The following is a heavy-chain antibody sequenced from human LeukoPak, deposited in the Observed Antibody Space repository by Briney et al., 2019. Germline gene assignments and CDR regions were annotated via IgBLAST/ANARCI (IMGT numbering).Heavy chain of an antibody. CDR2: INPNSGGT. D-gene: IGHD3-22*01. V-gene: IGHV1-2*02. Sequence: ASVKVSCKTFGYTFTGYYIHWVRQAPGHGLEWMGWINPNSGGTNYAQRYQGRVTMTRDTSINTVYMELSGLRSDDTAMNYCAGDRNYYDNSGYPFDPWGQGTLVTVPS. J-gene: IGHJ5*02. CDR3: AGDRNYYDNSGYPFDP. CDR1: GYTFTGYY.